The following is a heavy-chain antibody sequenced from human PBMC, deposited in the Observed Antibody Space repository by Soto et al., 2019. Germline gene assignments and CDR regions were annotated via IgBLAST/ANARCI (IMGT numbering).Heavy chain of an antibody. CDR2: IYHSGST. V-gene: IGHV4-4*02. CDR3: ARVHVGSSNWYFDL. CDR1: GGSISSSYW. J-gene: IGHJ2*01. Sequence: QVQLQESGPGLVKPSGTLSLTCAVSGGSISSSYWWSWVRQPPGKGLEWIGDIYHSGSTNYNPSLKRRVPTAVDKSKIPFSLRVSSVTAAATAVSYWARVHVGSSNWYFDLWGRGTLVTVSS. D-gene: IGHD6-13*01.